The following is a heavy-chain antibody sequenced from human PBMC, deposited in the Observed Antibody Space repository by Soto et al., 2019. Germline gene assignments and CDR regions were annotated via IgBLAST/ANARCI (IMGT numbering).Heavy chain of an antibody. D-gene: IGHD5-12*01. V-gene: IGHV6-1*01. Sequence: PSQTLSLTCAISGDSVSSNTACWNWIRQSPSRGLEWLGRTYFRSKWYNDYAVSVKSRIIINPDTSNNQFSLQLNSVTPEDTAVYFCAKGDNLGPKTGYAFDPWGQGIMVTVSS. CDR2: TYFRSKWYN. CDR1: GDSVSSNTAC. CDR3: AKGDNLGPKTGYAFDP. J-gene: IGHJ5*02.